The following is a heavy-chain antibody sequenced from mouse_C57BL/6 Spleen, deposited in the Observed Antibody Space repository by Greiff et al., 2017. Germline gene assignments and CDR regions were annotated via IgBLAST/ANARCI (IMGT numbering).Heavy chain of an antibody. CDR2: IYPGDGDT. CDR1: GYAFISYW. CDR3: AREEVYYGSSYWYFDV. Sequence: QVQLQQSGAELVKPGASVKISCKASGYAFISYWMNWVKQRPGKGLEWIGQIYPGDGDTNYNGKFKGKATLTADKSSSTAYMQLSSLTSEDSAVYFCAREEVYYGSSYWYFDVWGTGTTVTVSS. D-gene: IGHD1-1*01. J-gene: IGHJ1*03. V-gene: IGHV1-80*01.